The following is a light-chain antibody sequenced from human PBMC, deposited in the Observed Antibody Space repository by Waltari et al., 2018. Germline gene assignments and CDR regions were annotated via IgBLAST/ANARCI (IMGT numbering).Light chain of an antibody. V-gene: IGLV2-23*01. CDR3: CSYAGSSTWV. CDR2: EGS. J-gene: IGLJ3*02. Sequence: QSALTQPASVSGSPGQSITISCTGTSSAVGSYNLVSWYQQHPGKAPKLMIYEGSKRPSGVSNRFSGSKSGNTASLTISGLQGQDEADYYCCSYAGSSTWVFGGGTKLTVL. CDR1: SSAVGSYNL.